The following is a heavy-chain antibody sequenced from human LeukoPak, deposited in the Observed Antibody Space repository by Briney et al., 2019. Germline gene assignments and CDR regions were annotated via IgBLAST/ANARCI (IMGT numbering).Heavy chain of an antibody. D-gene: IGHD4-23*01. Sequence: TGGSLRLSCAASGFTFSNSAMNWVRQAPGKGLEWVSAISGSGGSRFHADSVRGRFTISRDNSKNTLYLQMDSLRVEDTAVYYCAKEVLDYGGNSDYWGQGTLVTVSS. J-gene: IGHJ4*02. CDR2: ISGSGGSR. V-gene: IGHV3-23*01. CDR1: GFTFSNSA. CDR3: AKEVLDYGGNSDY.